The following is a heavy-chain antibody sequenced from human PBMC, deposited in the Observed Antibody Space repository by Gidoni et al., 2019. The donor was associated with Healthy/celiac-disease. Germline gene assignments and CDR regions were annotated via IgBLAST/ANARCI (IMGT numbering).Heavy chain of an antibody. Sequence: EVQLVESGGGLVQPGGSLRLSCAASGFTFRSYWMSWVRQAPGKGLELVGNIKQDGSEKYYVDSVKGRFTISRDNAKNSLYLQMNSLRAEDTAVYYCAREWIRGDYWGQGTLVTVSS. J-gene: IGHJ4*02. D-gene: IGHD2-2*03. V-gene: IGHV3-7*01. CDR2: IKQDGSEK. CDR1: GFTFRSYW. CDR3: AREWIRGDY.